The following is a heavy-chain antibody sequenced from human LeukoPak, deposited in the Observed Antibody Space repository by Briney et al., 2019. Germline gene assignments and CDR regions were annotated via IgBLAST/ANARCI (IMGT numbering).Heavy chain of an antibody. Sequence: GGSLRLSCAASGFTFSSYGMHWVRQAPDKGLEWVAFIRYDGSNKYYADSVKGRFTISRDNSKNTLYLQMNSLRAEDTAVYYCAKSQDTPTWGYFQHWGQGTLVTVSS. D-gene: IGHD3-16*01. V-gene: IGHV3-30*02. CDR1: GFTFSSYG. CDR3: AKSQDTPTWGYFQH. CDR2: IRYDGSNK. J-gene: IGHJ1*01.